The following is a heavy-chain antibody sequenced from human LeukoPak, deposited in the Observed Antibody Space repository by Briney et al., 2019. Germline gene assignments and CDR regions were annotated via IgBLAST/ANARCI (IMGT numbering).Heavy chain of an antibody. D-gene: IGHD2-21*01. CDR2: IWYDGSGQ. CDR3: VTDLVIKGYFDY. J-gene: IGHJ4*02. Sequence: GGSLRLSCAASGFTFSSYGMHWVRLAPGRGLEWVAVIWYDGSGQYYADSVKGRFTISRDNSKNTLYLQMNSLKTEDTAVYYCVTDLVIKGYFDYWGQGALVTVSS. CDR1: GFTFSSYG. V-gene: IGHV3-33*01.